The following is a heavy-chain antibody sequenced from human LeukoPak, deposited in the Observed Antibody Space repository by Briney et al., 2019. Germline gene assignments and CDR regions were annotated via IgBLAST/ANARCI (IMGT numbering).Heavy chain of an antibody. J-gene: IGHJ4*02. D-gene: IGHD3-16*01. CDR3: ARDWGRGRYYFDY. Sequence: GGSLRLSCAASGFTFNTYVMSWVRQAPGEGLEWVSGISGSGGSTDYADSAKGRFTFSRNNSKNTLYLHLTNLRAEDTALYYCARDWGRGRYYFDYWGQGTLVTVSS. CDR1: GFTFNTYV. V-gene: IGHV3-23*01. CDR2: ISGSGGST.